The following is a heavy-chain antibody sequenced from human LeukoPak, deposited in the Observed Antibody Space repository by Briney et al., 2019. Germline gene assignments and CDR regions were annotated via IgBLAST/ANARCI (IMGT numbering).Heavy chain of an antibody. CDR3: ARGVEPLAANTLAY. V-gene: IGHV3-53*01. J-gene: IGHJ4*02. CDR2: LYSDGNT. D-gene: IGHD1-14*01. CDR1: GFTVITND. Sequence: GGSLRLSCAASGFTVITNDMTWVRQAPGKRLEWVSVLYSDGNTKYADSVQGRFTLSRDNSKNTLYLEMNSLSPDDTAVYYCARGVEPLAANTLAYWGQGTLVTVSS.